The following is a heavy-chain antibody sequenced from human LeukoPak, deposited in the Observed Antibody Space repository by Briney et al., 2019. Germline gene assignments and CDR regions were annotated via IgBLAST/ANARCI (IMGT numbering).Heavy chain of an antibody. J-gene: IGHJ4*02. CDR3: VRQFAS. Sequence: GGSLVLSCAASGFTFSDHIMNRVRQLPGERLEWVAYVSGSGSTVYYADSVKGRFTISRDNGKSALYLQMNSLRVEDTALYYCVRQFASWGQGTLVTVSS. CDR2: VSGSGSTV. V-gene: IGHV3-48*01. CDR1: GFTFSDHI.